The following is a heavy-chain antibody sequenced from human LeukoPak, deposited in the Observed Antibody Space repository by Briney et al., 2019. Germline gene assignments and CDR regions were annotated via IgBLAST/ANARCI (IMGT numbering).Heavy chain of an antibody. CDR3: AKSESWFDP. CDR1: GFTFSSYG. V-gene: IGHV3-30*02. CDR2: IRYDGNNK. J-gene: IGHJ5*02. Sequence: PGGSLRLSCAASGFTFSSYGMHWFRQAPDKGLEWVAFIRYDGNNKYHADFVKGLFTISRDNSKNTVYLQMNSLRAEDTAVYYCAKSESWFDPWGQGTLVTVSS.